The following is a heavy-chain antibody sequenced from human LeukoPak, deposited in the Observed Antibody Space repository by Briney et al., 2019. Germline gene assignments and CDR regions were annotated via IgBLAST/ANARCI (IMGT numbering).Heavy chain of an antibody. CDR1: GFIFTDYG. CDR2: IWSDATNM. V-gene: IGHV3-33*06. D-gene: IGHD4-11*01. Sequence: GGSLRLSCAASGFIFTDYGFHWVRQAPGKGLEWVAAIWSDATNMYYANSVKGRFFIQRDDYQNTVYLEMSSQRAEDTAIYYCAKDAQRGFDYSNSFQYWGQGSLVTVSS. J-gene: IGHJ4*02. CDR3: AKDAQRGFDYSNSFQY.